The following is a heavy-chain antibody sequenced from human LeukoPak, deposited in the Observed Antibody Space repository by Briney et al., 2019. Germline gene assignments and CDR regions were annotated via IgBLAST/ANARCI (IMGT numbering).Heavy chain of an antibody. J-gene: IGHJ4*02. Sequence: ASVKVSCKASGGTFSSYAISWVRQAPGQGLEWMGGIIPIFGTANYAQKFQGRVTITADESTSTAYMELSSLRSEDTAVYYRARCPLRGYFDYWGQGTLVTVSS. CDR2: IIPIFGTA. CDR3: ARCPLRGYFDY. V-gene: IGHV1-69*13. CDR1: GGTFSSYA.